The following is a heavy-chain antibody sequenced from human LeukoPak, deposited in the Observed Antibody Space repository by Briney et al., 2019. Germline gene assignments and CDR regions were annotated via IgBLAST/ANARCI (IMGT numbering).Heavy chain of an antibody. D-gene: IGHD6-13*01. CDR3: ARDMEQQLAPFDY. CDR1: GYIFTSFY. J-gene: IGHJ4*02. V-gene: IGHV1-46*01. Sequence: ASVKVSCKASGYIFTSFYIHWVRQVPGQGLEWMGIIDPSGGITTYAQKFQGGVIMTADTSTNTVYLELSSLKSEDTAVYYCARDMEQQLAPFDYWGQGTLVTVSS. CDR2: IDPSGGIT.